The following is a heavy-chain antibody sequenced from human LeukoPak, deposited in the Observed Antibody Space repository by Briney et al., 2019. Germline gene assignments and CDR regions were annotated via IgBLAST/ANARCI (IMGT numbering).Heavy chain of an antibody. V-gene: IGHV3-7*05. CDR1: GFTFSSYW. Sequence: GGSLRLSCAASGFTFSSYWVSWVRQAPGKGLEWVANIKQDGSEKYYVDSVKGRFTISRDNAKNSLYLQMNSLRAEDTAVYYCARDRSIAVSRPLDYWGQGTLVTVSS. D-gene: IGHD6-19*01. J-gene: IGHJ4*02. CDR3: ARDRSIAVSRPLDY. CDR2: IKQDGSEK.